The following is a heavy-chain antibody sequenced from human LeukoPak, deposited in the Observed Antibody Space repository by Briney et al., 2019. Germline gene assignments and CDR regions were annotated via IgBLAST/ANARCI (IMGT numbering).Heavy chain of an antibody. J-gene: IGHJ4*02. Sequence: SETLSLTCTVSGGSISSGGYYWSWIRQHPGKGLEWIGYIYYSGSTYYNPSLKSRVTISVDTSKNQFSLKLSSVTAADTAVYYCARHIDYGSRTPHFFDYWGQGTLVTVSS. V-gene: IGHV4-31*03. D-gene: IGHD3-10*01. CDR1: GGSISSGGYY. CDR2: IYYSGST. CDR3: ARHIDYGSRTPHFFDY.